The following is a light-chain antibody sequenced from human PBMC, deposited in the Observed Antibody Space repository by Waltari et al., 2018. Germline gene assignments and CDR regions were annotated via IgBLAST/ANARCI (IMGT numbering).Light chain of an antibody. CDR1: ALSQQF. V-gene: IGLV3-25*03. Sequence: SSGLTQPPSMSVSPGLTARITCSGDALSQQFVHWYQQKPGQAPVMVIVKDSERPSEILSRVSGSTSGTAGTLTISGGQAEDEADYYLQSADTTDYVLFGGGTSLTVL. CDR3: QSADTTDYVL. CDR2: KDS. J-gene: IGLJ2*01.